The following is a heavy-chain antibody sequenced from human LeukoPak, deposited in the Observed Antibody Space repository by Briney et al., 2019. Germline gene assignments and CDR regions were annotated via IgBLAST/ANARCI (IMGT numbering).Heavy chain of an antibody. CDR2: VYPSGST. J-gene: IGHJ5*02. Sequence: SETLSLTCSLSGGSISSGGYYWSWIRQPAGKGLEWIGRVYPSGSTSYNPSFKSRVSISIDTFKNQYTLNLSSVTAADTAVYYCAKDMGPTYSDLIGDWFDPWGQGLLVTVSS. CDR3: AKDMGPTYSDLIGDWFDP. CDR1: GGSISSGGYY. V-gene: IGHV4-61*02. D-gene: IGHD5-18*01.